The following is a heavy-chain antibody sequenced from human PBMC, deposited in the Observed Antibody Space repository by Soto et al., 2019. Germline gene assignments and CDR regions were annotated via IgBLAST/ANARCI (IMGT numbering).Heavy chain of an antibody. D-gene: IGHD6-19*01. J-gene: IGHJ4*02. CDR3: AKDRGLVLYFYFDY. Sequence: EVQLVESGGGLVQPGRSLRLSCAASGFTFDDYAMHWVRQAPGKGLEWVSGISWNSGSIGYADSVKGRFTIYRDNAKNSLYLQMNSLRAEDTALYYCAKDRGLVLYFYFDYWGQGTLVTVSS. CDR2: ISWNSGSI. CDR1: GFTFDDYA. V-gene: IGHV3-9*01.